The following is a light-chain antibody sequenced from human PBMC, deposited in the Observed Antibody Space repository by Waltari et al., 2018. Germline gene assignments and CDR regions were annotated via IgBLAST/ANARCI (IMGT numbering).Light chain of an antibody. Sequence: EIVMTQSPATLSVSPGERATLSCRASQSVSSNLAWYQQKPGQAPRLLIYGAFTRATGIPARFSGSWSGTEFTLTISSLQSEDFAGYYCQQYNNWPPMYTFGQGTKLEIK. J-gene: IGKJ2*01. V-gene: IGKV3-15*01. CDR2: GAF. CDR1: QSVSSN. CDR3: QQYNNWPPMYT.